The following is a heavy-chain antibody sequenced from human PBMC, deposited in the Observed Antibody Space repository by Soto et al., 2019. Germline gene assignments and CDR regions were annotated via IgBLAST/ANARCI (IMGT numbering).Heavy chain of an antibody. CDR3: ARGAHHGDYYFDY. CDR1: AGTFSSYT. V-gene: IGHV1-69*02. D-gene: IGHD4-17*01. Sequence: SVKVSCKASAGTFSSYTVSWVRQAPGQGREWMGRIIPILGIANYSQKFQGRVTITADKSTSTAYMELSSLRSEDTAVYYCARGAHHGDYYFDYWGQGTLVTVSS. J-gene: IGHJ4*02. CDR2: IIPILGIA.